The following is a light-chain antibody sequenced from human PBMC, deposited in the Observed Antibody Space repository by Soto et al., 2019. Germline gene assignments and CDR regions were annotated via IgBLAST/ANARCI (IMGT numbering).Light chain of an antibody. CDR2: DVS. CDR3: TSYPSKNTLI. J-gene: IGLJ2*01. V-gene: IGLV2-14*01. CDR1: SSDVGHDNF. Sequence: QSALTQPASVSGSPGQSITISCSGSSSDVGHDNFVSWFQQHPGKAPRLLIYDVSNRPSGVSSRFSGSKSGNTASLTISGPRAEAEVDYFCTSYPSKNTLIFGGGTKLTVL.